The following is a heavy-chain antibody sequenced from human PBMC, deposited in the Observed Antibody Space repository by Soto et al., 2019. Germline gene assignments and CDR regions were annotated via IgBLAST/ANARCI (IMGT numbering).Heavy chain of an antibody. D-gene: IGHD2-2*01. V-gene: IGHV4-30-2*05. CDR1: GGSISSGGYS. CDR2: IYHSGST. J-gene: IGHJ4*02. CDR3: ARDSSSLGVYLDY. Sequence: PSETLSLTXAVSGGSISSGGYSWSWIRQPPGKGLEWIGYIYHSGSTYYNPSLKRRITINPDTAKNQFSLQLNSVTPEDTAVYYCARDSSSLGVYLDYWGQGTLVTVSS.